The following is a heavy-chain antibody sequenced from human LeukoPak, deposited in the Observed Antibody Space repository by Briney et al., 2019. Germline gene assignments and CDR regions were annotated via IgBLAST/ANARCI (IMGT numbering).Heavy chain of an antibody. CDR1: GGSISSSSYY. CDR3: AGVYIAAAGPGRNYMDV. Sequence: TSETLSLTCTVSGGSISSSSYYWGWIRQPPGKGLEWIGSIYYSGSTYYNPSLKSRVTISVDTSKNQFSLKLSSVTAADTAVYYCAGVYIAAAGPGRNYMDVWGKGTTVTVSS. D-gene: IGHD6-13*01. CDR2: IYYSGST. V-gene: IGHV4-39*07. J-gene: IGHJ6*03.